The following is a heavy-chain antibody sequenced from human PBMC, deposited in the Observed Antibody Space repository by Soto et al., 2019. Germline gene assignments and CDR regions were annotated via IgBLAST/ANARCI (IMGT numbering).Heavy chain of an antibody. Sequence: QLHLQESGPGRVKPSETLSLMCSVSGGSISTSENYWGWVRQAPEQGLEWIGSIYNGGTTNYNPSLKRRVTISVDTSKNQFSLKLTSVTAADAAVCYCARLPLVRGLPAWGQGTLVTVSS. CDR3: ARLPLVRGLPA. D-gene: IGHD3-10*01. CDR2: IYNGGTT. V-gene: IGHV4-39*01. CDR1: GGSISTSENY. J-gene: IGHJ5*02.